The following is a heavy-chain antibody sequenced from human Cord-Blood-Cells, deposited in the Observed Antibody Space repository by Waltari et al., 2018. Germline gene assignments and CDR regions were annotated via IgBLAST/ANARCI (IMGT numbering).Heavy chain of an antibody. CDR3: ARGPSGFWSGYYGSWWFDP. D-gene: IGHD3-3*01. J-gene: IGHJ5*02. V-gene: IGHV4-34*01. Sequence: QVQLQQWGAGLLKPSETLSLTCAAYGGSFSGYYWSWIRQPPGKGLEWIGEINHSGSTNDNPSLKSRVTISVDTSKNQFSLKLSSVTAADTAVYYCARGPSGFWSGYYGSWWFDPWGQGTLVTVSS. CDR2: INHSGST. CDR1: GGSFSGYY.